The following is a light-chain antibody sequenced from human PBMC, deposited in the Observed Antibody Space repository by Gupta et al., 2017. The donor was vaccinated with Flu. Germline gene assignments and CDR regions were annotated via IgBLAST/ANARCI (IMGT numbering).Light chain of an antibody. Sequence: DIVMTQSPLSLPVTPGEPASISCRSSQNLLHSNGYHSLNWYLQKPRQSPQLLIYLGSNRASGVSDRFSGSGSGTDFTLKISRVEAYDVGVYYCMQTLQTPWTFGQGTKAEIK. CDR2: LGS. V-gene: IGKV2-28*01. CDR1: QNLLHSNGYHS. J-gene: IGKJ1*01. CDR3: MQTLQTPWT.